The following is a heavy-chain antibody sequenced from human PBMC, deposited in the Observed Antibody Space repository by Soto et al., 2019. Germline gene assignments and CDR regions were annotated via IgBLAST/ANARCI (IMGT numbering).Heavy chain of an antibody. CDR2: IYHSGST. D-gene: IGHD1-26*01. CDR3: ARTSIRVGATTCYYYGMDV. J-gene: IGHJ6*02. V-gene: IGHV4-30-2*01. CDR1: GGSISSGGYS. Sequence: QLQLQESGSGLVKPSQTLSLTCAVSGGSISSGGYSWSWIRQPPGKGLEWIGYIYHSGSTYYNPSLKSRVTISVDRSKNQFSLKLSSVTAADTAVYYCARTSIRVGATTCYYYGMDVWGQGTTVTVSS.